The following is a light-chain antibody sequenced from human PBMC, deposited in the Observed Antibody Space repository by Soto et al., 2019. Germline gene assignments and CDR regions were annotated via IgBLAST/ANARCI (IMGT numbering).Light chain of an antibody. J-gene: IGLJ2*01. CDR1: SSDVGGYNY. CDR2: EVN. Sequence: QSALTQPPSASGSPGQSVAISCTGTSSDVGGYNYVSWYQQHPGKAPKLMIYEVNKRPSGVPDRFSGSKSGNTASLTISGLQAEDEADYYCCSYVGNYSWLFGGGTKLTVL. V-gene: IGLV2-8*01. CDR3: CSYVGNYSWL.